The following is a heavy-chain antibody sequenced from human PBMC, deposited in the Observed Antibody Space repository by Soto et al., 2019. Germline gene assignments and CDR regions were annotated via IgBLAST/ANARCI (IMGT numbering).Heavy chain of an antibody. J-gene: IGHJ4*02. CDR3: ARKMSGWPKFAW. D-gene: IGHD6-19*01. Sequence: QVQLVQSAAELKKPGASVNVSCMTSGYTFTTYDITWVRQAPGQGLEWMGWINGYSGTTDYAQKVQGRVTMTTDTSRGIAFMELTRLNFDDTGVYFCARKMSGWPKFAWWGQGTLVTVSS. CDR1: GYTFTTYD. V-gene: IGHV1-18*04. CDR2: INGYSGTT.